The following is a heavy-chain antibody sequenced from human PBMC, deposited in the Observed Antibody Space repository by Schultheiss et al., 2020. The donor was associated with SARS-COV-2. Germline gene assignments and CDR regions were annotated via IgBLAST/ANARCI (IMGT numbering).Heavy chain of an antibody. Sequence: SETLSLTCTVSGGSISSSSYYWGWIRQPPGKGLEWIGSIYYSGSTYYNPSLKSRVTISVDTSKNQFSLKLSSVTAADTAVYYCAGANYGSGSYSPLAWGQGTLVTVSS. J-gene: IGHJ4*02. D-gene: IGHD3-10*01. V-gene: IGHV4-39*07. CDR1: GGSISSSSYY. CDR3: AGANYGSGSYSPLA. CDR2: IYYSGST.